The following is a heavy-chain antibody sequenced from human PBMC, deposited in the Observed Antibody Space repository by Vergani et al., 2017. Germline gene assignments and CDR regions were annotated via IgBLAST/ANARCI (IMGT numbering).Heavy chain of an antibody. J-gene: IGHJ4*02. Sequence: EVQLLESGGGLVQPGGSLRLSCAASGFTFSSYAMSWVRQAPGKGLEWVANIKQDGSEKYYVDSVKGRFTISRDNAKNSLYLQMNSLRAEDTAVYYCARGEYYYDSSGYYPGYWGQGTLVTVSS. D-gene: IGHD3-22*01. CDR2: IKQDGSEK. CDR1: GFTFSSYA. CDR3: ARGEYYYDSSGYYPGY. V-gene: IGHV3-7*01.